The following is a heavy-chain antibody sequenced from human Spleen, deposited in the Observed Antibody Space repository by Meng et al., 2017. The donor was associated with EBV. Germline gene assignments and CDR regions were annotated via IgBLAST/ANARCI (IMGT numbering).Heavy chain of an antibody. CDR3: AYEVIENWFDP. J-gene: IGHJ5*02. CDR1: GGTFRSFA. D-gene: IGHD3-16*01. V-gene: IGHV1-69*06. Sequence: QGRWVQLGAEWKRVGSSVKVSGKASGGTFRSFAISWGRQAPGQGLEWMGTIIPMYGTTNYAQKFQGRVTMTAVSSSTTMYMELTSLTSDDTAVYYCAYEVIENWFDPWGQGTWSPSPQ. CDR2: IIPMYGTT.